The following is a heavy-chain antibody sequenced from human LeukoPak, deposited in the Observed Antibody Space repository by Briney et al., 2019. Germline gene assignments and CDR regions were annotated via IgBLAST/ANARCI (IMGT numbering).Heavy chain of an antibody. Sequence: GGSLRLSCTASGFTFGDYAMSWVRQAPGKGLEWVGFIRRKAHGGTTDSAASVKGRFSISRDDSKSIAYLQMNSLKIEDTAVYYCTREVRGGTERRGMDVWGQGTTVTVSS. D-gene: IGHD3-10*01. J-gene: IGHJ6*02. CDR2: IRRKAHGGTT. CDR3: TREVRGGTERRGMDV. CDR1: GFTFGDYA. V-gene: IGHV3-49*04.